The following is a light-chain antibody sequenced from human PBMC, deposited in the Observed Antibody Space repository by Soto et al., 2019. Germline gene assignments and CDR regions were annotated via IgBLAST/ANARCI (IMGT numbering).Light chain of an antibody. J-gene: IGLJ2*01. CDR2: DNN. Sequence: QPVLTQPPSVSGAPGQRVSISCTGSSSNIGARYDVHWYQQLPGAAPKLLIYDNNNRPSGVPDRFSGSKSGTSASLAITGLQAEDEADYYCQSYDSSLRGVVFGGGTKLTVL. CDR3: QSYDSSLRGVV. CDR1: SSNIGARYD. V-gene: IGLV1-40*01.